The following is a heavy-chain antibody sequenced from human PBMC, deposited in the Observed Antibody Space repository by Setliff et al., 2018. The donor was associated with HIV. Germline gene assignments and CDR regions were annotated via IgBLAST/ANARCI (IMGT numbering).Heavy chain of an antibody. D-gene: IGHD3-16*01. V-gene: IGHV4-59*12. Sequence: SETLSLTCTVSGGSIKSYSWSWIRQPPGKGLDYIGSIYYSGSTNYNPSLKSRVTISEDTSKSQFSLRLSSVTAADTAVYYCARDLLGTWGGWGQGTLVTVSS. CDR3: ARDLLGTWGG. CDR1: GGSIKSYS. CDR2: IYYSGST. J-gene: IGHJ4*02.